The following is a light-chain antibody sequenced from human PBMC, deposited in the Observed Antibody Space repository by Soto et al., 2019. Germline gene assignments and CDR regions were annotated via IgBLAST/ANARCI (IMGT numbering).Light chain of an antibody. J-gene: IGKJ4*01. V-gene: IGKV3-20*01. CDR3: QQYGGSPPKLT. CDR1: QSVRSSY. Sequence: EVVLTQSPGTLSLPPGERATLSCRASQSVRSSYLAWYQQKPGQAPRLLIYGASSRATGIPDRFIGSGSETDFTLTSSRLEPEDSAVYYCQQYGGSPPKLTFGGGTKVEIK. CDR2: GAS.